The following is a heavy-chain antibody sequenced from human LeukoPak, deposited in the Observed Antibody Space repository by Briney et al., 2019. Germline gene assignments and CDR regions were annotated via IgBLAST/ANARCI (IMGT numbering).Heavy chain of an antibody. D-gene: IGHD4-17*01. CDR3: ARDHFGDVY. V-gene: IGHV3-21*01. Sequence: GRSLRLSCAASGYTFSVYTMNWVRQAPGKGLEWVSSISGSSTTRYYADSVKGRVTISRDNTKNSVSMQMNSLRVEDTAVFYCARDHFGDVYWGQGTLVTVSS. J-gene: IGHJ4*02. CDR2: ISGSSTTR. CDR1: GYTFSVYT.